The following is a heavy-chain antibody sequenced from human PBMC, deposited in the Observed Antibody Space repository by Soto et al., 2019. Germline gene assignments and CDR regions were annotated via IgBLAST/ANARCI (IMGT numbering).Heavy chain of an antibody. CDR1: GGTFSSYA. Sequence: QVQLVQSGTEVKRPGSSVNVSCKASGGTFSSYAVSWVRQAPGQGLEWMGGIIPMFGTANYAPNFQDRVTITADASTSIAYMDLSRLRSEDTAVYSCATGPFRFVAGTLSYNWFDPWGQGTLVIVTS. CDR2: IIPMFGTA. J-gene: IGHJ5*02. V-gene: IGHV1-69*12. CDR3: ATGPFRFVAGTLSYNWFDP. D-gene: IGHD2-15*01.